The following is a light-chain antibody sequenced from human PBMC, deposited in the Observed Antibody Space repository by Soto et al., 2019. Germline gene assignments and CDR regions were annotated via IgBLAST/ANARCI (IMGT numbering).Light chain of an antibody. CDR1: SSNIGGNV. CDR3: AVSYDLCSGHVV. J-gene: IGLJ2*01. Sequence: QSVLTQPPSVSGTPGQRVTIPCSGSSSNIGGNVVSWYQHLPGTAPKLLIYGNSQRPSGVPDRICASKSGTTASLAISGVQSADEADYYCAVSYDLCSGHVVFGGGTQLTVL. CDR2: GNS. V-gene: IGLV1-44*01.